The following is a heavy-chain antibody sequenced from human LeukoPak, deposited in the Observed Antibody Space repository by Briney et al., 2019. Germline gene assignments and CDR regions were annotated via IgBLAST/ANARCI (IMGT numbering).Heavy chain of an antibody. D-gene: IGHD3/OR15-3a*01. CDR1: GGSMSRYY. Sequence: PSETLSLTCTVSGGSMSRYYWSWVRQPSGKGLEWIGYIYYSGTTNYNPSLKSRVTMSVDTSQNQFSLRLSSVTAADTAVYYCARGGGLDRGDYWGQGTLVTVSS. J-gene: IGHJ4*02. CDR3: ARGGGLDRGDY. CDR2: IYYSGTT. V-gene: IGHV4-59*01.